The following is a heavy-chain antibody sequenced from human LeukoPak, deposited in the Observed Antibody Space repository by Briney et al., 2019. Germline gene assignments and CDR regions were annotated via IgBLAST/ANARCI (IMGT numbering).Heavy chain of an antibody. CDR1: GFTLSSYS. CDR2: ISSSSSYI. J-gene: IGHJ4*02. V-gene: IGHV3-21*01. CDR3: ARDLDGWSAFDY. D-gene: IGHD6-19*01. Sequence: GGSLRLSCAASGFTLSSYSMNWVRQAPEKGLEWVSSISSSSSYIYYADSVKGRFTISRDNAKNSLYLQMNSLRAEDTAVYYCARDLDGWSAFDYWGQGTLVTVSS.